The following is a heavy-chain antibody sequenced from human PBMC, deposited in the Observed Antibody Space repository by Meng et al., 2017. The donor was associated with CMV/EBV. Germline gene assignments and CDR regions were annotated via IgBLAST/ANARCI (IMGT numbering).Heavy chain of an antibody. V-gene: IGHV4-59*11. CDR2: IFYSGST. CDR1: GGSIVSHY. D-gene: IGHD2-2*01. J-gene: IGHJ2*01. Sequence: GSLRLSCTVSGGSIVSHYWSWIRQPPGRGLEWIGYIFYSGSTNYHPSLKSRVTIAVDTAKNQFSLRVNSVTAADTAVYYCARASTRGYCSSTSCPGFDLWGRGTLVTVSS. CDR3: ARASTRGYCSSTSCPGFDL.